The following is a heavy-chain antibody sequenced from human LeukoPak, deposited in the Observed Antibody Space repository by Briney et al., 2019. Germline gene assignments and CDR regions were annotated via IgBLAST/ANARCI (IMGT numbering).Heavy chain of an antibody. D-gene: IGHD3-10*01. J-gene: IGHJ3*01. CDR2: INPSGGST. CDR3: ATGLTMVRDLDVFDV. Sequence: ASVKVSCKASGYTFTSYYMHWVRQAPGQGLEWMGIINPSGGSTSYAQKFQGRVTMTRDTSTSTVYMELSSLRSEDTAVYYCATGLTMVRDLDVFDVWGQGTMVTVSS. V-gene: IGHV1-46*01. CDR1: GYTFTSYY.